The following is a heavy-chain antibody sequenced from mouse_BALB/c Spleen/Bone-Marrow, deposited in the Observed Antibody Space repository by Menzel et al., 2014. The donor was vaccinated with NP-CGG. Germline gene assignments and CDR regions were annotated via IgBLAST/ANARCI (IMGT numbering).Heavy chain of an antibody. V-gene: IGHV4-1*02. CDR3: ARLNYYGNLFV. Sequence: EVQVVESGGGLVQPGGSLKLSCAASGFDFSRYWMSRVRQAPGKGLEWIGEINPDSSTINYTPSLKDKFIISRDNAKNTLYLQMIKVRSEDTALYYCARLNYYGNLFVWGAGTTVTVSS. J-gene: IGHJ1*01. CDR2: INPDSSTI. D-gene: IGHD1-1*01. CDR1: GFDFSRYW.